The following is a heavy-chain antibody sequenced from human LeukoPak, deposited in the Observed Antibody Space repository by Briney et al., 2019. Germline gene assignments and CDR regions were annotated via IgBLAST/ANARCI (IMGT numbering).Heavy chain of an antibody. CDR1: GFTFSHYN. J-gene: IGHJ6*02. V-gene: IGHV3-48*02. D-gene: IGHD3-10*01. CDR3: AREGINGMDV. Sequence: QPGGSLRLSCAASGFTFSHYNMNWVRQAPGKGLEWVSYISSRSSTIHYADSVKGRFTISGDNAKNSLYLQMNSLRDEDTAVYYCAREGINGMDVWGQGTTVTVSS. CDR2: ISSRSSTI.